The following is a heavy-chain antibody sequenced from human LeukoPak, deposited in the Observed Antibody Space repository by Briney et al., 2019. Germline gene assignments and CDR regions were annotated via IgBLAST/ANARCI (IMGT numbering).Heavy chain of an antibody. CDR1: GFTFSSYA. CDR2: ISYDGSNK. D-gene: IGHD3-3*01. J-gene: IGHJ4*02. Sequence: GRSLRLSCAASGFTFSSYAMPWVRQAPGKGLEWVAVISYDGSNKYYADSVKGRFTISRDNSKNTLYLQMNSLRAEDTAVYYCARGTYYDFSHVDYWGQGTLVTVSS. CDR3: ARGTYYDFSHVDY. V-gene: IGHV3-30-3*01.